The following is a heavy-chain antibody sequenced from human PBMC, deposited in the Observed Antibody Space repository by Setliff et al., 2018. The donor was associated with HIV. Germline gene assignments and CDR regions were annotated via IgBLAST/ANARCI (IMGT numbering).Heavy chain of an antibody. D-gene: IGHD4-17*01. Sequence: PGGSLRLSCTGSGFTFTSYSVNWVRQAPGKGLEWLSYMSDSGNSIYYADSLQGRFTVSRDDAKNSMYLQMDSLRVDDSAIYYCARAPRYGDVDYWGQGTLVTVSS. V-gene: IGHV3-48*01. CDR3: ARAPRYGDVDY. J-gene: IGHJ4*02. CDR1: GFTFTSYS. CDR2: MSDSGNSI.